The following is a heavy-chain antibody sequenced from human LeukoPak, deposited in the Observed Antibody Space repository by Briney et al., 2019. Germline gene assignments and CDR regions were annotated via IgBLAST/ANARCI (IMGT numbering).Heavy chain of an antibody. J-gene: IGHJ4*02. CDR1: EFTFNNAW. Sequence: GGSLRLSCAASEFTFNNAWMTWVRQAPGKGLEWVGRIKRKIDGGTTDYAAPVKGRFTISRDDSKNTLFLQMNSLKSEDTAVYYCTTTEVTRDFDWLPYDYWGQGALVTVSS. D-gene: IGHD3-9*01. CDR2: IKRKIDGGTT. V-gene: IGHV3-15*01. CDR3: TTTEVTRDFDWLPYDY.